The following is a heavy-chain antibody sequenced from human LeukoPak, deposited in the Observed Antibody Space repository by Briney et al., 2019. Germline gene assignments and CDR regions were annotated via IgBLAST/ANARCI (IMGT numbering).Heavy chain of an antibody. D-gene: IGHD2-2*01. J-gene: IGHJ4*02. CDR1: GYSISSGYY. V-gene: IGHV4-38-2*01. CDR3: ARHQEGIVVVPTAREPFDY. Sequence: KPSETLSLTCAVSGYSISSGYYWGWIRQPPGKGPEWIGSIFHSGNTFYNPSLKSRVTISVDTSKNQFSLKLNSVTAADTAIYYCARHQEGIVVVPTAREPFDYWGQGTLVTVSS. CDR2: IFHSGNT.